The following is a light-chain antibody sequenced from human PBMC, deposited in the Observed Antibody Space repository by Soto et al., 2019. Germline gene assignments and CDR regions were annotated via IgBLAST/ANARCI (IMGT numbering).Light chain of an antibody. CDR2: GAS. J-gene: IGKJ4*01. V-gene: IGKV3-15*01. Sequence: EIVMTQSPATLSVSPGERATLSCRASQSVNNNLAWYQQKPGQAPGLLIYGASATATGIPARFSGSGSGTEFTLTISSLQSEDFAVYYCQQYNNWPLTFGGGTKVEIK. CDR3: QQYNNWPLT. CDR1: QSVNNN.